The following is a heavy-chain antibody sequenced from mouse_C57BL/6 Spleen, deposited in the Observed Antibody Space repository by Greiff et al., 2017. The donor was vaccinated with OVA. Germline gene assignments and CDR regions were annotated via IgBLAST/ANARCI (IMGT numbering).Heavy chain of an antibody. CDR3: ARGTTVVATRVFDY. Sequence: VQLQQSGPELVKPGASVKISCKASGYAFSSSWMNWVKQRPGKGLEWIGRIYPGDGDTNYNGKFKGKATLTADKSSSTAYMQLSSLTSEDSAVYVCARGTTVVATRVFDYWGQGTTLTVSS. CDR2: IYPGDGDT. CDR1: GYAFSSSW. J-gene: IGHJ2*01. V-gene: IGHV1-82*01. D-gene: IGHD1-1*01.